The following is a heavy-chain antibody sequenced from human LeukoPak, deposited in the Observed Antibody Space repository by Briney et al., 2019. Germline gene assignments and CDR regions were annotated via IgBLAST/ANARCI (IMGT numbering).Heavy chain of an antibody. J-gene: IGHJ4*02. CDR2: INSDGSST. CDR1: GFTFSSYW. CDR3: VREGRVSGYDFDC. D-gene: IGHD5-12*01. Sequence: GGSLRLSCAASGFTFSSYWMHWVRHAPGKGLVWVSRINSDGSSTTYADSVKGRFTISRDNAKNTLYLRMNSLRVEDTAVYYCVREGRVSGYDFDCWGQGNLVTVSS. V-gene: IGHV3-74*01.